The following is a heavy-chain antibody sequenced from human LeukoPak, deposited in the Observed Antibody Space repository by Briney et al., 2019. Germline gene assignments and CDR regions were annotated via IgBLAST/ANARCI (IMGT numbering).Heavy chain of an antibody. J-gene: IGHJ4*02. CDR3: ARDTSYFMVRGVVDY. V-gene: IGHV3-21*01. CDR2: ISSSSSYI. Sequence: GGSLRLSCAASGFTFSSYSMNWVRQAPGKGLEWVSSISSSSSYIYYADSVKGRFTISRDNAKNSLYLQMNSLRAEDTAMYYCARDTSYFMVRGVVDYWGQGTLVTVSS. D-gene: IGHD3-10*01. CDR1: GFTFSSYS.